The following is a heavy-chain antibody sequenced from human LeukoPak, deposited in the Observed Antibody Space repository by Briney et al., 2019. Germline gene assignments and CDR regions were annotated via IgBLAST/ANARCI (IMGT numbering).Heavy chain of an antibody. J-gene: IGHJ6*03. Sequence: ASVKVSCKASGYTFTDYYILWVRQAPGQGPEWMGWINPNSGDPKYAQNFKGRVTMTRDTSISTAYLELNSLTSDDKAVYYCARDLTYYDFWSGYSSFYYYYYMDVWGKGTTVTVSS. CDR2: INPNSGDP. CDR3: ARDLTYYDFWSGYSSFYYYYYMDV. CDR1: GYTFTDYY. V-gene: IGHV1-2*02. D-gene: IGHD3-3*01.